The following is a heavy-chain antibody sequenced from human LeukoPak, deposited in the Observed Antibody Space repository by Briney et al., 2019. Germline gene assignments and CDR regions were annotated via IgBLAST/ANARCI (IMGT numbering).Heavy chain of an antibody. Sequence: ASVKVSCKASGGTFSSYAISWVRQAPGQGLEWMGGIIPIFGTANYAQKFQGRVTITTDESTSTAYMELGSLRSEDTAVYYCARGGGYQLPYFDYWGQGTLVTVSS. CDR1: GGTFSSYA. V-gene: IGHV1-69*05. CDR2: IIPIFGTA. J-gene: IGHJ4*02. CDR3: ARGGGYQLPYFDY. D-gene: IGHD2-2*01.